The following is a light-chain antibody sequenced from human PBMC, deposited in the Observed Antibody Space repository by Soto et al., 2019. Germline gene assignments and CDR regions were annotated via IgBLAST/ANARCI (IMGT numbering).Light chain of an antibody. CDR2: GAS. CDR1: QSISTY. V-gene: IGKV1-39*01. CDR3: QKCKVAPFT. J-gene: IGKJ4*01. Sequence: DIQMTQSPSSLSAFVGDRVTIACRASQSISTYLNWYQQKPGKAPKLMIYGASTLQSGVPSRFSGSGSGPDFTLTINSLQPDDVATYYCQKCKVAPFTFGGGTKVDIK.